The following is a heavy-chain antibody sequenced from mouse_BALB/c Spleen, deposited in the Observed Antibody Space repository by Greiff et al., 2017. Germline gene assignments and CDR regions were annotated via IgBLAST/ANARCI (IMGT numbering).Heavy chain of an antibody. CDR3: AYYYGSSPYYYAMDY. J-gene: IGHJ4*01. V-gene: IGHV14-3*02. CDR2: IDPANGNT. CDR1: GFNIKDTY. Sequence: EVHLVESGAELVKPGASVKLSCTASGFNIKDTYMHWVKQRPEQGLEWIGRIDPANGNTKYDPKFQGKATITADTSSNTAYLQLSSLTSEDTAVYYCAYYYGSSPYYYAMDYWGQGTSVTVSS. D-gene: IGHD1-1*01.